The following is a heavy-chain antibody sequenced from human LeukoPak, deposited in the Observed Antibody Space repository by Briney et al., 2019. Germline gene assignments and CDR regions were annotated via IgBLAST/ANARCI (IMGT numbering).Heavy chain of an antibody. CDR3: ARDKGSGSYLFLRKVWFDP. CDR1: GYTFTSYT. V-gene: IGHV7-4-1*02. CDR2: INTNTGNP. D-gene: IGHD3-10*01. J-gene: IGHJ5*02. Sequence: VASVKVSCKASGYTFTSYTMNWVRQAPGQRLEWMGWINTNTGNPTYAQGFTGRFVSSLDTSVSTAYLQISSLKAEDTAVYYCARDKGSGSYLFLRKVWFDPWGQGTLVTVSS.